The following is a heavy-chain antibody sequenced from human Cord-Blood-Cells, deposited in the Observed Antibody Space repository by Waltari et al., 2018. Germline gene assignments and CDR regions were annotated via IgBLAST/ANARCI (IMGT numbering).Heavy chain of an antibody. V-gene: IGHV3-53*01. CDR1: GFTVSSNY. CDR3: ARALPGYWYFDL. CDR2: IYSGGST. J-gene: IGHJ2*01. Sequence: EVQLVESGGGLIQPGGSLRLSCAASGFTVSSNYTRWARQAPGKGLEWVSVIYSGGSTYYADSVKGRFTISRDNSKNTLYLQMNSLRAEDTAVYYCARALPGYWYFDLWGRGTLVTVSS.